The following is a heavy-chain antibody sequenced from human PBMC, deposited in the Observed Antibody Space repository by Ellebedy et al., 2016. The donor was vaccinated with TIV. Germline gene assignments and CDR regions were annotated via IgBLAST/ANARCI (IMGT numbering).Heavy chain of an antibody. Sequence: SETLSLTCTVSGGSMSSSTYYWSWIRQPPGKGLEWIGEINHSGSTDYNPSLKSRVIISVDTSKNQFSLKLSSVTAADTAVYYCARGLYYYDSSGSGMYYFDYWGQGTLVTVSS. D-gene: IGHD3-22*01. J-gene: IGHJ4*02. CDR3: ARGLYYYDSSGSGMYYFDY. CDR2: INHSGST. V-gene: IGHV4-39*07. CDR1: GGSMSSSTYY.